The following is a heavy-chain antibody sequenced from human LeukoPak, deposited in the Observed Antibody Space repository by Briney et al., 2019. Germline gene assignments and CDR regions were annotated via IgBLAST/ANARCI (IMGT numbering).Heavy chain of an antibody. V-gene: IGHV3-11*01. CDR2: ISSSGSTI. CDR3: ARGYDSSGYNWFDP. CDR1: GFTFSDYY. J-gene: IGHJ5*02. D-gene: IGHD3-22*01. Sequence: GGSLRLSCAACGFTFSDYYKTCIPRAPGKGREWVTYISSSGSTIYYADSVKGRFSISRDNAKNSLYLQMNSLGAEDTAVYYCARGYDSSGYNWFDPWGQGTLVTVSS.